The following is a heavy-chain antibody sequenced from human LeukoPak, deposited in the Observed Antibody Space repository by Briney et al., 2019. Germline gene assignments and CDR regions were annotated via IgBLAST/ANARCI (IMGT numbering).Heavy chain of an antibody. J-gene: IGHJ4*02. CDR2: IKSKANSYAT. V-gene: IGHV3-73*01. CDR1: GFTLSGSL. Sequence: GGSLRLSCAASGFTLSGSLIHWVRQASGKGLEWVGRIKSKANSYATAYAASVKGRFTISRDDSKNTAYLQMNSLKTEDTAVYYCTRQDCSGGSCSYVDYWGQGTLVTVPS. D-gene: IGHD2-15*01. CDR3: TRQDCSGGSCSYVDY.